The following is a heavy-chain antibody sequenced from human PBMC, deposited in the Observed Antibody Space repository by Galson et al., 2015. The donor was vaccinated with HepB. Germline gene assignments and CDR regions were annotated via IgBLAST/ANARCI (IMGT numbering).Heavy chain of an antibody. CDR3: AREMALVMVRGVRGGIIDY. J-gene: IGHJ4*02. D-gene: IGHD3-10*01. CDR1: GGSISSGGYS. Sequence: LTCAVSGGSISSGGYSWSWIRQPPGKGLEWIGYIYYSGSTYYNPSLKSRVTISVDTSKNQFSLKLSSVTAADTAVYYCAREMALVMVRGVRGGIIDYWGQGTLVTVSS. CDR2: IYYSGST. V-gene: IGHV4-30-4*07.